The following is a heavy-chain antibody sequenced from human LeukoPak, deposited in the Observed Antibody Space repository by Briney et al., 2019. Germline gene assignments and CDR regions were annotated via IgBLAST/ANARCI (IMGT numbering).Heavy chain of an antibody. J-gene: IGHJ5*01. Sequence: GGSLRLSCAASGFTFSSYAMSWVRQAPGKGLEWVSAISGSGGSTYYADSVKGRFTISRDNSKNTLYLQMNSLRAEDTAVYYCAKWPAYCSGGSCNWSGYWGQGTLVTVSS. V-gene: IGHV3-23*01. CDR1: GFTFSSYA. D-gene: IGHD2-15*01. CDR3: AKWPAYCSGGSCNWSGY. CDR2: ISGSGGST.